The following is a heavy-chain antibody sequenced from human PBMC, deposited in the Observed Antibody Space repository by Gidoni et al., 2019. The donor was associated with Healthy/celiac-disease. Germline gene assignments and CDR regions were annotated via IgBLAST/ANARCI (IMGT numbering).Heavy chain of an antibody. Sequence: ASGYTFTSYGISWVRQAPGHGLEWMGWISAYNGNTNYAQERQGRVTVTTDTSTGTAYMGLRSLGSDDTAVYYCARHTTGTTRVDYWGQGTLVTVSS. J-gene: IGHJ4*02. CDR2: ISAYNGNT. V-gene: IGHV1-18*01. CDR3: ARHTTGTTRVDY. CDR1: GYTFTSYG. D-gene: IGHD1-1*01.